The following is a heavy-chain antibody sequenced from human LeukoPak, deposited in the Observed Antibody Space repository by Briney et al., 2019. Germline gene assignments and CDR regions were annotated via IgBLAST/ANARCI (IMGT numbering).Heavy chain of an antibody. J-gene: IGHJ3*02. CDR2: VYYSGST. Sequence: KASETLSLTCAVYGGSFSGYYWSWIRQPPGKGLEWIGSVYYSGSTYYNPSLKSRVTISVDTSKNQFSLKLSSETAADTAVYYCATDYGGNSGPDAFDIWGQGTMATVSS. V-gene: IGHV4-34*11. D-gene: IGHD4-23*01. CDR3: ATDYGGNSGPDAFDI. CDR1: GGSFSGYY.